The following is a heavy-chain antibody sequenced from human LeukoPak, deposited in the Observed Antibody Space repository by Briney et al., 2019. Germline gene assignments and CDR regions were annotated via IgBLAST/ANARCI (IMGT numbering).Heavy chain of an antibody. J-gene: IGHJ5*02. D-gene: IGHD5-18*01. CDR3: AKTFGYSYGPWFDP. V-gene: IGHV3-53*01. CDR2: IYSGGST. CDR1: GFTVSSNY. Sequence: GGSLRLSCAASGFTVSSNYMSWVRRAPGKGLEWVSVIYSGGSTYYADSVKGRFTISRDNSKNTLYLQMNSLRAEDTAVYYCAKTFGYSYGPWFDPWGQGTLVTVSS.